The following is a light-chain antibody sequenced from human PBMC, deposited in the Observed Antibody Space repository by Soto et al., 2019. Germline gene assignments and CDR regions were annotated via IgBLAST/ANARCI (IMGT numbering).Light chain of an antibody. CDR2: EVS. Sequence: QSALTQPASVSGSPGQSITISCTGASSDVGTYNLVSWYQQHPGKAPKLMIYEVSKQPSGVSNRFSGSKSGNTASLTISGLQAEDEADYYCCSYAGSNTLYVFGTGTKLTVL. CDR3: CSYAGSNTLYV. J-gene: IGLJ1*01. V-gene: IGLV2-23*02. CDR1: SSDVGTYNL.